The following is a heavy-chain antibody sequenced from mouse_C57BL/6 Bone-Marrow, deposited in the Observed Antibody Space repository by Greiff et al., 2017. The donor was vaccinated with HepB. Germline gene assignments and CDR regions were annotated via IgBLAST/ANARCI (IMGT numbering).Heavy chain of an antibody. J-gene: IGHJ4*01. Sequence: EVQRVESGGGLVKPGGSLKLSCAASGFTFSSYAMSWVRQTPEKRLEWVATISDGGSYTYYPDNVKGRFTISRDKAKNNLYLQMSHLKSEDTAMYYCARDGGYYYAMDYWGQGTSVTVSS. CDR2: ISDGGSYT. CDR1: GFTFSSYA. V-gene: IGHV5-4*01. CDR3: ARDGGYYYAMDY. D-gene: IGHD2-2*01.